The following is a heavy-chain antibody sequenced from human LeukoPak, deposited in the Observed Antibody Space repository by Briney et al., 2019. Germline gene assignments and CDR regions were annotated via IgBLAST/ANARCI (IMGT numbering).Heavy chain of an antibody. CDR3: AKDIHPELVVAATHY. Sequence: GGSLRLSCAASGFTFSSYGMHWVRQAPGKGLEWVAVISYDGSNKYYADSVKGRFTISRDNSKNTLYLQMNSLRAEDTAVYYCAKDIHPELVVAATHYWGQGTLVTVSS. V-gene: IGHV3-30*18. D-gene: IGHD2-15*01. CDR2: ISYDGSNK. CDR1: GFTFSSYG. J-gene: IGHJ4*02.